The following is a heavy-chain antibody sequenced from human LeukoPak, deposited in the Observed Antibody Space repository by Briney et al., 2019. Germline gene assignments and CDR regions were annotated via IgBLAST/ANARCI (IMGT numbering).Heavy chain of an antibody. Sequence: GGSLRLSCAASGFTLSNYWMTWVRQAPGKGLGWVAIINQDGSEKYYLDSVKGRFTISSDNAKNSLFLQMNSLRAEDTAVYYCARPYIAMALDYWGQGALVTVSS. CDR2: INQDGSEK. V-gene: IGHV3-7*03. CDR3: ARPYIAMALDY. D-gene: IGHD3-10*01. J-gene: IGHJ4*02. CDR1: GFTLSNYW.